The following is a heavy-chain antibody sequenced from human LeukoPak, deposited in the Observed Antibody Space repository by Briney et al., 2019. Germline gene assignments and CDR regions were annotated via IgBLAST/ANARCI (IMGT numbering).Heavy chain of an antibody. V-gene: IGHV3-7*01. CDR3: ARGYYYDSSGYWLDY. Sequence: GGSLRLSCAASGFTFSSYWMSWVRQAPGKGLEWVANIKQDGSEKYYVDSVKGRVTISRDNAKSSLYLQMNGLRAEDTAVYYCARGYYYDSSGYWLDYWGQGTLVTVSS. CDR2: IKQDGSEK. J-gene: IGHJ4*02. CDR1: GFTFSSYW. D-gene: IGHD3-22*01.